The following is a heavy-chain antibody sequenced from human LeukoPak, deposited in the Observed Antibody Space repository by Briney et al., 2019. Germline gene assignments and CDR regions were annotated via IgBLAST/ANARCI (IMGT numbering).Heavy chain of an antibody. CDR1: GGSILSSSYY. V-gene: IGHV4-39*07. CDR2: IYYGGST. CDR3: ARRLPVRMVYAIFYYYYMDV. J-gene: IGHJ6*03. D-gene: IGHD2-8*01. Sequence: SETLSLTCTVSGGSILSSSYYWGWIRQPPGKGLEWIGSIYYGGSTDYNPSLKSRVIISVDTSKNQFSLKLSSVTAADTAVYYCARRLPVRMVYAIFYYYYMDVWGKGTTVTVSS.